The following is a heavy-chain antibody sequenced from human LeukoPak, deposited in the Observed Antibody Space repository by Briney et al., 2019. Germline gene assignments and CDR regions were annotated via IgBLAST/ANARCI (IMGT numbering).Heavy chain of an antibody. D-gene: IGHD3-22*01. J-gene: IGHJ4*02. CDR3: ARDQGYYYDSSGSFDY. Sequence: PSETLSLTCTVSGGSISSYYWSWIRQPAGKGLEWIGRIYTSGSTNYNPSLKSRVTMSVDTSKNQFPLKLSSVTAADTAVYYCARDQGYYYDSSGSFDYWGQGTLVTVSS. V-gene: IGHV4-4*07. CDR1: GGSISSYY. CDR2: IYTSGST.